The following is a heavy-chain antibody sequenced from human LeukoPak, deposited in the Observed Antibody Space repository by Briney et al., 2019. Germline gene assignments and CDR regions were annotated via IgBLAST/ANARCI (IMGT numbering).Heavy chain of an antibody. CDR2: TYYRSKWYN. CDR3: ARDHWAFCSGGNCYSGTNWFDT. CDR1: GDSVSSNSDA. Sequence: SQTLSLTCAISGDSVSSNSDAWNWIRQSPSRGLEWLGRTYYRSKWYNDYAVSVKGRITITADTSKNQFSLQLNSVIPEDTAVYYCARDHWAFCSGGNCYSGTNWFDTWGPGILVTVSS. J-gene: IGHJ5*02. D-gene: IGHD2-15*01. V-gene: IGHV6-1*01.